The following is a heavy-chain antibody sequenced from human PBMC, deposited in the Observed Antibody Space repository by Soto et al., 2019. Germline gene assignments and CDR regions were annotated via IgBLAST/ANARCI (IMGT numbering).Heavy chain of an antibody. CDR3: ARDQDIVVVPAAIPLGWFDP. D-gene: IGHD2-2*02. CDR1: GFTFSSYW. CDR2: INSDGGST. J-gene: IGHJ5*02. V-gene: IGHV3-74*01. Sequence: LRLSCAASGFTFSSYWMHWVRQAPGKGLVWVSRINSDGGSTSYADSVKGRFTISRDNAKNTLYLQMNSLRAEDTAVYYCARDQDIVVVPAAIPLGWFDPWGQGTLVTVSS.